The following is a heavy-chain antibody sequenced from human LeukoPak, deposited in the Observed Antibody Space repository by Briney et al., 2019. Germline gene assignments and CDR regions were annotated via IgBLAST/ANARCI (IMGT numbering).Heavy chain of an antibody. D-gene: IGHD1-26*01. CDR3: AIIPSSGSYPFDY. CDR2: ISGSGGST. CDR1: GFTFSSYA. V-gene: IGHV3-23*01. Sequence: GGSLRLSCAASGFTFSSYAMSWVRQAPGKGLEWVSAISGSGGSTYYADSVKGRFTISRDNSKNTLYLQMNSLRAEDTAVYYCAIIPSSGSYPFDYWGQGTLVTVSS. J-gene: IGHJ4*02.